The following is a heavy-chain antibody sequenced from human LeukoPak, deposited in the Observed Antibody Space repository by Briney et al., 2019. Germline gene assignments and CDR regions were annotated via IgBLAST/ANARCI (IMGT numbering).Heavy chain of an antibody. V-gene: IGHV1-46*01. J-gene: IGHJ6*03. CDR1: GYTFTSYY. CDR2: INPSGGST. Sequence: ASVKVSCKASGYTFTSYYMHWVRQAPGQGLEWMGIINPSGGSTSYAQKFQGRVTMTRDMSTSTAYMELRSLRSDDTAVYYCARMVPDSSSWWTYYYYYMDVWGKGTTVTVSS. D-gene: IGHD6-13*01. CDR3: ARMVPDSSSWWTYYYYYMDV.